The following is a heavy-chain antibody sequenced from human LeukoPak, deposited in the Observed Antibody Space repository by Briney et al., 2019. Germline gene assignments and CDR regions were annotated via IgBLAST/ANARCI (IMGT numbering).Heavy chain of an antibody. CDR1: GFTFSDYY. D-gene: IGHD7-27*01. Sequence: PGGSQRLSCAASGFTFSDYYMSWIRQAPGKGLEWVAVISYDGSNKYYADSVKGRFTISRDNSKNTLYPQMNSLRAEDTAVYYCARDSDWGYRGAFDYWGQGTLVTVSS. V-gene: IGHV3-30-3*01. CDR3: ARDSDWGYRGAFDY. J-gene: IGHJ4*02. CDR2: ISYDGSNK.